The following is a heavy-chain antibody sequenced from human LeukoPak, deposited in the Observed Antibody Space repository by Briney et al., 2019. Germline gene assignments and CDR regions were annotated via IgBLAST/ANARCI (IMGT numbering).Heavy chain of an antibody. CDR3: ARERKGYCSSTSCPLAAFDY. CDR1: GYSISSGYY. CDR2: IYHSGST. D-gene: IGHD2-2*01. Sequence: PSETLSLTCTVSGYSISSGYYWGWIRQPPGKGLEWIGSIYHSGSTYYNPSLKSRVTISVDTSKNQFSLKLSSVTAADTAVYYCARERKGYCSSTSCPLAAFDYWGQGTLVTVSS. J-gene: IGHJ4*02. V-gene: IGHV4-38-2*02.